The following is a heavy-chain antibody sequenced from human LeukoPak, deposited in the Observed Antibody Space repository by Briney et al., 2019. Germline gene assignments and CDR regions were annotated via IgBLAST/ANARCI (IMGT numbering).Heavy chain of an antibody. J-gene: IGHJ5*02. CDR3: ARVGAWLDP. CDR1: GGSISSYY. V-gene: IGHV4-59*01. CDR2: IYYSGST. Sequence: SETLSLTCTVSGGSISSYYWSWIRQPPGKGLEWIGYIYYSGSTNYNPSLKSRVTISVDTSKNQFSLKLSSVTAADTAVYYCARVGAWLDPWGQGTLVTVSS.